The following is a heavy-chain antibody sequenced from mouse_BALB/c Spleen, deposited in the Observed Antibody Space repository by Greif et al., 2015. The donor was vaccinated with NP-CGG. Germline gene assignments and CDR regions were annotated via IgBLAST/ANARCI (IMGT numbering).Heavy chain of an antibody. D-gene: IGHD1-1*01. V-gene: IGHV5-9-1*01. J-gene: IGHJ2*01. CDR1: GFTFSSYA. Sequence: EVKLMESGGGLVKPGGSLKLSCAASGFTFSSYAMSWVRQTPEKRLEWVATISSGGSYTYYPDSVKGRFAISRDNAKNPRDLQMSSLRSEDTAMYYCARGGGITTTDYWGQGTTLTVSS. CDR2: ISSGGSYT. CDR3: ARGGGITTTDY.